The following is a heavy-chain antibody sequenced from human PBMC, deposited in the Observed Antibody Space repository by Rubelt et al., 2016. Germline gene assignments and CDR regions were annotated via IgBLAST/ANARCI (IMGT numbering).Heavy chain of an antibody. CDR1: GFTFSTSG. CDR3: ARDASEWSRDS. J-gene: IGHJ5*02. V-gene: IGHV3-21*02. Sequence: EVQLVESGGELVQPGWSLRLSCAASGFTFSTSGMTWIRQAPGKGLEWVSTIVYSGDAQYYADSVKGRFTISRDNARNSLFLQMNSRKVDDAAIYYCARDASEWSRDSWGQGTLVTVSS. CDR2: IVYSGDAQ. D-gene: IGHD3-3*01.